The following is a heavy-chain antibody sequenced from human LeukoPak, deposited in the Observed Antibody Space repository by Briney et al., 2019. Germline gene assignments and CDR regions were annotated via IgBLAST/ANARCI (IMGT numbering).Heavy chain of an antibody. CDR1: GFTFSSYS. CDR2: ISGSGGST. J-gene: IGHJ4*02. V-gene: IGHV3-23*01. D-gene: IGHD5/OR15-5a*01. CDR3: AKSTPGYFDY. Sequence: GGSLRLSCAASGFTFSSYSMNWVRQAPGKGLEWVSTISGSGGSTYYADSVKGRFTISRDNSKNTVYLQMNSLRAEDTAVYYCAKSTPGYFDYWGQGTLVTVSS.